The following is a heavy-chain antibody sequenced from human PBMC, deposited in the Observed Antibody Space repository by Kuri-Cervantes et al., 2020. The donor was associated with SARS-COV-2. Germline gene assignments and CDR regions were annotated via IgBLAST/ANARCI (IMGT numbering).Heavy chain of an antibody. J-gene: IGHJ4*02. V-gene: IGHV3-74*01. D-gene: IGHD4-11*01. CDR3: ARDSMTTRDFDY. CDR2: LTNDGSDA. Sequence: GESLKISCAASGFTFSSYAMGWVRQAPGKGLVWVSRLTNDGSDAIFADSVKGRFTISRDNAKNMLYLYMNSLRADDTAVYYCARDSMTTRDFDYWGQGTLVTVSS. CDR1: GFTFSSYA.